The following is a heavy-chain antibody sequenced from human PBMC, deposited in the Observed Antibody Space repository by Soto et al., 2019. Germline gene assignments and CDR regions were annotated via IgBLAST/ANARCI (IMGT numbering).Heavy chain of an antibody. Sequence: GGSLRLSCAASGFTFSSYSMNWVRQAPGKGLEWVSSISSSSSYIYYADSVKGRFTISRDNAKNSLYLQMNSLRAEDTAVYYCARYSSGHPIYYYMDVWGKGTTVTVSS. J-gene: IGHJ6*03. CDR2: ISSSSSYI. D-gene: IGHD6-19*01. V-gene: IGHV3-21*01. CDR1: GFTFSSYS. CDR3: ARYSSGHPIYYYMDV.